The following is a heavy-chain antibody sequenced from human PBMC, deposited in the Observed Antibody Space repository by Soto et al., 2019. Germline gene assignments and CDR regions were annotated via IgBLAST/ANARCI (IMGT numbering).Heavy chain of an antibody. CDR1: GFTFSSYA. J-gene: IGHJ6*03. D-gene: IGHD4-17*01. Sequence: EVQLLESGGGLVQPGGSLRLSCAASGFTFSSYAMSWVRQAPGKGLEWVSAISGSGGSTYYADSVKGRFTISRDNSKNTLYLQMNSLRAEDTAVYYCAKDPGGDSYYYYYYMDVWGKGTTVTVSS. CDR2: ISGSGGST. CDR3: AKDPGGDSYYYYYYMDV. V-gene: IGHV3-23*01.